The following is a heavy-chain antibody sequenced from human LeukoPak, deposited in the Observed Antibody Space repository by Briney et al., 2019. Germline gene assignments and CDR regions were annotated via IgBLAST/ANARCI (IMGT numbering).Heavy chain of an antibody. CDR1: GGSISSYY. D-gene: IGHD4-23*01. CDR3: ARPSYDYGGKVGAFDI. Sequence: PSETLSLTCTVSGGSISSYYWSWIRQPPGKGLEWIGCIYYSGSTNYNPSLKSRVTISVDTSKNQFSLKLSSVTAADTAVYYCARPSYDYGGKVGAFDIWGQGTMVTVSS. V-gene: IGHV4-59*08. J-gene: IGHJ3*02. CDR2: IYYSGST.